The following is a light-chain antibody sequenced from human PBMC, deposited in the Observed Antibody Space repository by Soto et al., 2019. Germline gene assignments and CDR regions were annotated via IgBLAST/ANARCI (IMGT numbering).Light chain of an antibody. CDR3: QSYDSSLTNAV. Sequence: QPVLTQPPSVSGAPGHTIPISCTGSSSNIGAGYDVHWYQQLPGRAPKLRIYGNNNRPSGVPDRFSGSKSGTSVSLAITGLRGEDEADYHCQSYDSSLTNAVFGGGTKLTVL. CDR2: GNN. J-gene: IGLJ2*01. CDR1: SSNIGAGYD. V-gene: IGLV1-40*01.